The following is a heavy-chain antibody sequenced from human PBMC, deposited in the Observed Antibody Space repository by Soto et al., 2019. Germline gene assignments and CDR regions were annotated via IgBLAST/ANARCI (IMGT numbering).Heavy chain of an antibody. V-gene: IGHV4-31*03. CDR2: IYYSGST. D-gene: IGHD2-15*01. J-gene: IGHJ4*02. CDR1: GGSISSGGYY. CDR3: ARVRYCSGGSCYPLDY. Sequence: SETLSLTCTVSGGSISSGGYYWSWIRQHPGKGLEWIGYIYYSGSTYYNPSLKSRVTISVDTSKNQFSLKLSSVTAADTAVYYCARVRYCSGGSCYPLDYWGQGTLVTVSS.